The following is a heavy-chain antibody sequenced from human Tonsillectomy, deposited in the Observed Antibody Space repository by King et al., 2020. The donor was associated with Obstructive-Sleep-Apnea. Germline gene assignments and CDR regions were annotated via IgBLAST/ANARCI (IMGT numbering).Heavy chain of an antibody. J-gene: IGHJ4*02. CDR2: HGSGSST. CDR3: FVYGWGSYSGRNY. D-gene: IGHD3-10*01. V-gene: IGHV3-23*04. Sequence: QLVQSGGGLVQPEGSLRLSCSASGFSFGGFAMSWVRQAPGKGLEWVSAHGSGSSTYYADSVKGRFTISKDNSKNTLFLQMNSLRAEDTALYFCFVYGWGSYSGRNYWGQGTLVTVSS. CDR1: GFSFGGFA.